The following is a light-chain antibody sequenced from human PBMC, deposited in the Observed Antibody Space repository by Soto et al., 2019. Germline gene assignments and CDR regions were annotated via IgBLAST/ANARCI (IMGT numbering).Light chain of an antibody. J-gene: IGLJ1*01. V-gene: IGLV1-47*01. CDR1: ASTIGRNY. Sequence: QSVLTQSHSASGTPGQRVTISCSGSASTIGRNYVYWYQQLPGTAPKLLIYRNSQRPSGVPDRFSGSKSGTSASLAISGRRSEDEADYYCAAWDDNLSGFYVFGDGTKLTVL. CDR2: RNS. CDR3: AAWDDNLSGFYV.